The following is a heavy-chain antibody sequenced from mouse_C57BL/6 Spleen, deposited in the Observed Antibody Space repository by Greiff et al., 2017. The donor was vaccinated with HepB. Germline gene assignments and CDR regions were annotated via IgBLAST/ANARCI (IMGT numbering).Heavy chain of an antibody. J-gene: IGHJ4*01. Sequence: EVHLVESGPELVKPGASVKIPCKASGYTFTDYNMDWVKQSHGKSLEWIGDINPNNGGTIYNQKFKGKATLTVDKSSSTAYMELRSLTSEDTAVYYCARGGYDDARDYWGQGTSVTVSS. CDR3: ARGGYDDARDY. CDR2: INPNNGGT. D-gene: IGHD2-14*01. V-gene: IGHV1-18*01. CDR1: GYTFTDYN.